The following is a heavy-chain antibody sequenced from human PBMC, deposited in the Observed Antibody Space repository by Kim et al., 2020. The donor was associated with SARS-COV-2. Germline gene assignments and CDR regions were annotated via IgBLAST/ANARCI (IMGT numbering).Heavy chain of an antibody. V-gene: IGHV3-33*01. D-gene: IGHD4-17*01. J-gene: IGHJ6*02. Sequence: GGSLRLSCAASGFTFSSYGMHWVRQAPGKGLEWVAVIWYDGSNKYYADSVKGRFTISRDNSKNTLYLQMNSLRAEDTAVYYCARAGDYDPYYYGMDVWGQGTTVTVSS. CDR3: ARAGDYDPYYYGMDV. CDR2: IWYDGSNK. CDR1: GFTFSSYG.